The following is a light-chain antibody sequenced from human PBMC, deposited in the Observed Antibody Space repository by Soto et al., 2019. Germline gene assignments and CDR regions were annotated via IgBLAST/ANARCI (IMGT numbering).Light chain of an antibody. Sequence: EIVMTQSPATLSVSPGERATLSCRASQSVSGNLAWYQQKPGQAPRLLIYGASNRATGVPARFSGSWSGTEFTLTISSLQSEDFAVYYCQQYNDWPPWTFGQGTKVEIK. J-gene: IGKJ1*01. CDR1: QSVSGN. V-gene: IGKV3-15*01. CDR2: GAS. CDR3: QQYNDWPPWT.